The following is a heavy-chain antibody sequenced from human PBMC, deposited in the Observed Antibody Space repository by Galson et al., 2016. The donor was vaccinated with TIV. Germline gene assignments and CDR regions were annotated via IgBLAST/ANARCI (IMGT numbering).Heavy chain of an antibody. D-gene: IGHD2-21*02. CDR3: VREVACGGACYYFDY. CDR1: GFTFDDHG. Sequence: SLRLSCAASGFTFDDHGMSWVRQGPGKGLEWVSSINWNGGVTSYADSVKGRFTISRDNAKNFLYLQMNSLRAEDTAFYYCVREVACGGACYYFDYWGQGNLVTVSS. V-gene: IGHV3-20*04. CDR2: INWNGGVT. J-gene: IGHJ4*02.